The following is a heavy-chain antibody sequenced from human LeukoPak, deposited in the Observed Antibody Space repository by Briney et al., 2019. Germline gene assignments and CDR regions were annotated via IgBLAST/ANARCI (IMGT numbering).Heavy chain of an antibody. J-gene: IGHJ4*02. Sequence: PGRSLRLSCAASGFTFSSYGMHWVRQAPGKGLEWVAVIWYDGSNKYYADSVKGRFTISRDNSKNTLYLQMNSLRAEGTAVYYCARDGVNRGYFDYWGQGTLVTVSS. V-gene: IGHV3-33*01. CDR3: ARDGVNRGYFDY. CDR1: GFTFSSYG. CDR2: IWYDGSNK. D-gene: IGHD1-14*01.